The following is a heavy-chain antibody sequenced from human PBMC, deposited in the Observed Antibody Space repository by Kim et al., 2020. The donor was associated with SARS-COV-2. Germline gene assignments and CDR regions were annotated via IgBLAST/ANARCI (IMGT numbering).Heavy chain of an antibody. J-gene: IGHJ4*02. CDR3: IVFTIFGVVKTPG. CDR1: GFTFASYW. D-gene: IGHD3-3*01. Sequence: GGSLRLSCAASGFTFASYWMHWVRQAPGKGLVWVSYISSDGSRTIYADSVKGRFTISRDNAKNTLYLQMNSLRAEDTAVYYCIVFTIFGVVKTPGWGQGTLVTVSS. V-gene: IGHV3-74*01. CDR2: ISSDGSRT.